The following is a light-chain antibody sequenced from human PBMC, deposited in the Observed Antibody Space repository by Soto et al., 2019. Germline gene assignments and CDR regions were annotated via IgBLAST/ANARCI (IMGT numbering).Light chain of an antibody. CDR3: QQANSFPLT. J-gene: IGKJ3*01. CDR1: QGISSW. CDR2: AAS. Sequence: DLQMTQSPSSVSASVGDRVTITCRASQGISSWLAWYQRKPGKAPKLLIYAASSLQSGVPSRFSGSGSGTDFTLTISSLQPEDFATYYCQQANSFPLTFGPGTKVDIK. V-gene: IGKV1-12*01.